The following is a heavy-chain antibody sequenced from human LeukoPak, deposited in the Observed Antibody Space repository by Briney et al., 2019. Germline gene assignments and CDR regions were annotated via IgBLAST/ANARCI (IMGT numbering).Heavy chain of an antibody. CDR2: INNDGSNT. D-gene: IGHD1-7*01. CDR3: TRVLTGTSLFDY. V-gene: IGHV3-74*01. J-gene: IGHJ4*02. Sequence: QPGGSLRLSCAASGFTFSTYKMHWVRQAPGKGLEWVSRINNDGSNTRYADSVKGRFTISRDNAKNTLHLQMNSLRAEDTAVYFCTRVLTGTSLFDYWGQGTLVTVSS. CDR1: GFTFSTYK.